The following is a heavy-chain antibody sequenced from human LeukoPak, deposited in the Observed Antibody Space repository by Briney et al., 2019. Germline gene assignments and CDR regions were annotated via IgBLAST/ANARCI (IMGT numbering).Heavy chain of an antibody. CDR3: TSLDDYVWGSTIRYFDY. J-gene: IGHJ4*02. CDR2: IRSKANSYAT. CDR1: GFTFSGSA. Sequence: GGSLRLSCAASGFTFSGSAMHWVRQASGKGLEWVGRIRSKANSYATAYAALVKGRFTISRDDSKNTAYLQMNSLKTEDTAVYYCTSLDDYVWGSTIRYFDYWAREPWSPSPQ. D-gene: IGHD3-16*01. V-gene: IGHV3-73*01.